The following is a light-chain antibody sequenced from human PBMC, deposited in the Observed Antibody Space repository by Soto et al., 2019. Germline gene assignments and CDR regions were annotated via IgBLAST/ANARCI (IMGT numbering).Light chain of an antibody. Sequence: QSVLTQPPSASATPGQRVTISCSGSSSNIGSNSVHWYQQLPGTAPKLLIYSNNQRPSGVPDRFSGSKSGTSASLAISGLQSEDEADYYCAAWDDSLHGYVFGTGTKVTVL. J-gene: IGLJ1*01. CDR1: SSNIGSNS. CDR3: AAWDDSLHGYV. V-gene: IGLV1-44*01. CDR2: SNN.